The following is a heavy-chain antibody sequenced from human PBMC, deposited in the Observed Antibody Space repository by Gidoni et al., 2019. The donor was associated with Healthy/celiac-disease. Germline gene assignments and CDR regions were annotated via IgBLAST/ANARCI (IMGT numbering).Heavy chain of an antibody. CDR1: GGSISSSSYY. D-gene: IGHD6-6*01. Sequence: QLQLQESGPGLVKPSETLSLTCTVSGGSISSSSYYWGWIRQPPGKGLEWVGSVYYSGSPHLHPTRKSRVTISVDTSKNQFSLKLSSVTAADTAVYYGARHRPFTPYYFDYWGQGTLVTVSS. V-gene: IGHV4-39*01. CDR2: VYYSGSP. CDR3: ARHRPFTPYYFDY. J-gene: IGHJ4*02.